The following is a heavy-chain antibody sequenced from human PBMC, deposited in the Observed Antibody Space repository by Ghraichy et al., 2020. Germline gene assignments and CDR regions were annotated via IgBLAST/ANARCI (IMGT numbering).Heavy chain of an antibody. J-gene: IGHJ4*02. CDR1: GFTFSSYA. V-gene: IGHV3-23*01. Sequence: GGSLRLSCAASGFTFSSYAMSWVRQAPGKGLEWVSAISGSGGSTYYADSVKGRFTISRDNSKNTLYLQMNSLRAEDTAVYYCAKVSREVIAAAEFDYWGQGTLVTVSS. CDR3: AKVSREVIAAAEFDY. CDR2: ISGSGGST. D-gene: IGHD6-13*01.